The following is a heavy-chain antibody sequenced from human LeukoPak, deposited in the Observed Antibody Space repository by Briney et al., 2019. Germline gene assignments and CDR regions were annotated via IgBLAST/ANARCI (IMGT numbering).Heavy chain of an antibody. CDR3: ASVEMPHYYGMDV. CDR1: GFTFRSYA. J-gene: IGHJ6*02. Sequence: PGGSLRLSCAASGFTFRSYAVHWVRQAPGKGLEWVAVISYDGSNKYYADSVKGRFTISRDNSKNTLYLQMNSLRAEDTAVYYCASVEMPHYYGMDVWGQGTTVTVSS. V-gene: IGHV3-30-3*01. CDR2: ISYDGSNK. D-gene: IGHD5-24*01.